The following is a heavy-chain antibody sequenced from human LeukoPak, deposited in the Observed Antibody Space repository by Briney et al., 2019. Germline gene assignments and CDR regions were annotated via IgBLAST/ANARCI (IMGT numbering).Heavy chain of an antibody. D-gene: IGHD2-2*02. CDR2: IYYSGSA. J-gene: IGHJ6*02. CDR3: ARQAFCSSTSCYKDHYGMDV. Sequence: PSETLSLTCTVSGGSISSYYWSWIRQPPGKGLEWIGYIYYSGSANYNPSLKSRVTISVDTSKNQFSLKLSSVTAADTAAYYCARQAFCSSTSCYKDHYGMDVWGQGTTVTVSS. V-gene: IGHV4-59*08. CDR1: GGSISSYY.